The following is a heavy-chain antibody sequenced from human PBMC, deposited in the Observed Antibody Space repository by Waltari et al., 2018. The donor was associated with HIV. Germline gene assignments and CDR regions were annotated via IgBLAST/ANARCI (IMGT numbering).Heavy chain of an antibody. Sequence: EVQLVESGGGLVQPGGSLRLSCAASGFTFSSYWMPWVRQAPGKGLVWCTRIKREGSRTSNADSGKAQFTISRDNAKNTLYLQRNSLGAEDTAVYYCARWATRFDPRGQGTLVTV. CDR3: ARWATRFDP. CDR2: IKREGSRT. J-gene: IGHJ5*02. V-gene: IGHV3-74*01. CDR1: GFTFSSYW.